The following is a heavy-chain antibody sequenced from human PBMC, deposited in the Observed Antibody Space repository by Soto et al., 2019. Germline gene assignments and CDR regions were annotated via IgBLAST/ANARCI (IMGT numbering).Heavy chain of an antibody. CDR2: INAGNGKT. D-gene: IGHD2-2*02. V-gene: IGHV1-3*01. CDR3: ARAGDDCSTTSCYMIDY. J-gene: IGHJ4*02. Sequence: ASVKVSCKASGYTFTTYAIHWVRQAPGQRLEWMGWINAGNGKTKYSQKFQDRVTITRDTSATTAYMELSSLTSEDTAVYYCARAGDDCSTTSCYMIDYWGQGTLVTVSS. CDR1: GYTFTTYA.